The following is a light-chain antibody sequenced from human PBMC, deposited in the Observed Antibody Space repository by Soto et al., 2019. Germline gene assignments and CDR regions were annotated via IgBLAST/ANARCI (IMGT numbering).Light chain of an antibody. CDR1: SSDVGYYNY. J-gene: IGLJ3*02. CDR2: EVS. CDR3: SSYTTSSTQV. Sequence: QSALTQPASVSGSPGQXXTISCTGTSSDVGYYNYVSWYQHHPGKVPKLMIYEVSNRPSGVSNRFSGSKSGNTASLTISGLQAEDEADYYCSSYTTSSTQVFGGGTKLTVL. V-gene: IGLV2-14*01.